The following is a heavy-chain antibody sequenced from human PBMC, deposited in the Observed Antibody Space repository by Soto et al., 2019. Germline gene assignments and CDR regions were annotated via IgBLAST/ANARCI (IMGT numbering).Heavy chain of an antibody. V-gene: IGHV3-64D*06. CDR3: VARYCSSTTCYQVDY. CDR1: GLTFTNYA. CDR2: ISSTGGST. D-gene: IGHD2-2*01. Sequence: PGGSLSLSCSASGLTFTNYAIHWIRQAPGKGLEYVSAISSTGGSTYYADSVKGRFTISRDNSKNTVYLQMSSLRSEDSAVYYCVARYCSSTTCYQVDYWGQGTLVTVSS. J-gene: IGHJ4*02.